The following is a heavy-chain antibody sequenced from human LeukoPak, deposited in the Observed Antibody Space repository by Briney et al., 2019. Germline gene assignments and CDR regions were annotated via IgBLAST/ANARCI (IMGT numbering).Heavy chain of an antibody. CDR2: IKQDGSEK. V-gene: IGHV3-7*01. Sequence: PGGSLRLSCAASGFTFSSYAMSWVRQAPGKGLEWVANIKQDGSEKYYVDSVKGRFTISRDNAKNSLYLQMNSLRAEDTAVYYCASSSLHFDYWGQGTLVTVSS. CDR1: GFTFSSYA. J-gene: IGHJ4*02. CDR3: ASSSLHFDY.